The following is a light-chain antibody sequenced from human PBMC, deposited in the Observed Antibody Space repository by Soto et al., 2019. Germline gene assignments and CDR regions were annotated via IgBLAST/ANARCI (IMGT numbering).Light chain of an antibody. CDR1: QSLLHSNGYNY. J-gene: IGKJ4*01. CDR3: MQALQTPRA. Sequence: DIVMTQSPLSLPVTPGGLASISCRSSQSLLHSNGYNYLDWYLQKPGQSPQLLIYLGSNRASGVPDRFSGSGSGTDFTLKISRVEAEDVGVYYCMQALQTPRAFGGGTKVEIK. CDR2: LGS. V-gene: IGKV2-28*01.